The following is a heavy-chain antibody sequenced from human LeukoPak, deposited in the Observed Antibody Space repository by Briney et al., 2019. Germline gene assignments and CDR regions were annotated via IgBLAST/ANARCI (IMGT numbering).Heavy chain of an antibody. Sequence: PSETLSLTCTVSGYSISSGYYWGWIRQPPGQGLEWIGSIYHSGSTYYNPSLKSRVTISVDTSKNQFSLKLSSVTAADTAVYYCARALYGSGSYYSFDYWGQGTLVTVSS. CDR3: ARALYGSGSYYSFDY. CDR2: IYHSGST. V-gene: IGHV4-38-2*02. J-gene: IGHJ4*02. CDR1: GYSISSGYY. D-gene: IGHD3-10*01.